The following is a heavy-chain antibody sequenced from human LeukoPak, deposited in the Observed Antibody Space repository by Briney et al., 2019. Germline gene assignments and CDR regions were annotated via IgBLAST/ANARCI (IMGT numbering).Heavy chain of an antibody. CDR1: GFTVSSNY. Sequence: GGSLRLSCAASGFTVSSNYMSWVRQAPGKGLEWVSVIYSGGSTYYADSVKGRFTISRDNSKNTLYLQMNSLRAEDTAVYYCARECYGSGSYYHVDTPPNYFDYWGQGTLVTVSS. CDR3: ARECYGSGSYYHVDTPPNYFDY. CDR2: IYSGGST. J-gene: IGHJ4*02. D-gene: IGHD3-10*01. V-gene: IGHV3-66*01.